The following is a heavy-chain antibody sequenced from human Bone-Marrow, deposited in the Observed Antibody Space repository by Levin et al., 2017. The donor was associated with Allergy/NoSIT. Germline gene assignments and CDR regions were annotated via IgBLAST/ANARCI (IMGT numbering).Heavy chain of an antibody. CDR2: IWSDGGNK. D-gene: IGHD3-10*01. CDR3: ARDGNGELINH. V-gene: IGHV3-33*01. Sequence: GESLKISCEASGFTFSNNGMHWVRQAPGKGLEWVAVIWSDGGNKYYADSVKGRFIISRDNSKNSLYLQMNSLRAEDTAIYYCARDGNGELINHWGQGTLVTVSS. CDR1: GFTFSNNG. J-gene: IGHJ4*02.